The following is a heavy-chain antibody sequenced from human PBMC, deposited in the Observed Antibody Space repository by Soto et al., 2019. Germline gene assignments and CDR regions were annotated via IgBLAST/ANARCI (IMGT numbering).Heavy chain of an antibody. V-gene: IGHV1-69*02. Sequence: SVKVSCKASGDTFSFYTINWVRQAPGLGLEWVGRINPILSMSNYAQKFQGRVTMTADKSTNTAYMELRSLRSEDTAMYFCASSYGSGYRAFDAWGQGALVTVSS. CDR1: GDTFSFYT. CDR3: ASSYGSGYRAFDA. CDR2: INPILSMS. D-gene: IGHD3-10*01. J-gene: IGHJ4*02.